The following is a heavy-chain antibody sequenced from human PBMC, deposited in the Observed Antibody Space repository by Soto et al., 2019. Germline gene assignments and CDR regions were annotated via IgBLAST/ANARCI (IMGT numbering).Heavy chain of an antibody. CDR2: ISGSGGST. CDR1: GFTFSRVS. Sequence: GGSLRLSCEASGFTFSRVSMNWVRQVPGKGLEWVSAISGSGGSTYYADSVKGRFTISRDNSKNTLYLQMNSLRAEDTAVYYCAKASRSYYFDYWGQGTLVTVSS. V-gene: IGHV3-23*01. CDR3: AKASRSYYFDY. J-gene: IGHJ4*02.